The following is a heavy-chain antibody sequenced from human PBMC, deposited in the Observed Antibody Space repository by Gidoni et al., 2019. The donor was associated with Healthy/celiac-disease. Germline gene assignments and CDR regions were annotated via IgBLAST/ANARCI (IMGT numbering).Heavy chain of an antibody. CDR1: GYTFTGYY. V-gene: IGHV1-2*06. CDR2: INPSSGGT. J-gene: IGHJ3*02. D-gene: IGHD3-22*01. Sequence: QVQLVQSGAEVKKPGASVKVPCKASGYTFTGYYMHWVRQAPGQGLEWVGRINPSSGGTNYAQKFQGRVTMTRDKSISTAYMELSRLGSDDTAVYYCARPPYDDAFDIWGQGTMVTVSS. CDR3: ARPPYDDAFDI.